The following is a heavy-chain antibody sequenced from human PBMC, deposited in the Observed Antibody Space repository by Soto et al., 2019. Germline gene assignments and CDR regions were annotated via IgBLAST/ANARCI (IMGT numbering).Heavy chain of an antibody. Sequence: ASVKVSCKASGGTFSSYAISWVRQAPGQGLEWMGGIIPIFDTANYAQKFQGRVTITADESTSTAYMELSSLRSDDTAVYYCARDQGLFVHTGMVIDFFGMDVWG. CDR2: IIPIFDTA. J-gene: IGHJ6*02. D-gene: IGHD3-10*02. CDR1: GGTFSSYA. V-gene: IGHV1-69*13. CDR3: ARDQGLFVHTGMVIDFFGMDV.